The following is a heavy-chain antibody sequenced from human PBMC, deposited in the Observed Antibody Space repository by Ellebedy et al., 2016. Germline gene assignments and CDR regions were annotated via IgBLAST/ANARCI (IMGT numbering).Heavy chain of an antibody. J-gene: IGHJ4*02. Sequence: GSLRLSXAVYGGSFSGYYWSWIRQPPGKGLEWIGEINHSGSTNYNPSLKSRVTISVDTSKNQFSLKLSSVTAADTAVYYCAREKEVAGTLDYWGQGTLVTVSS. CDR2: INHSGST. V-gene: IGHV4-34*01. D-gene: IGHD6-19*01. CDR1: GGSFSGYY. CDR3: AREKEVAGTLDY.